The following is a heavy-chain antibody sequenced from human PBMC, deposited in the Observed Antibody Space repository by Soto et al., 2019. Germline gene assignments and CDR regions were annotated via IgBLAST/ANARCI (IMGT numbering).Heavy chain of an antibody. J-gene: IGHJ6*02. V-gene: IGHV1-2*02. CDR1: GHTFNGYY. CDR2: INPNSVGT. Sequence: QVQLVQSGAEVKKPGASVKVSCTASGHTFNGYYIHWVRQAPGQGLEWMGWINPNSVGTKYGQSFQGRVTLTRDTSTSPAYMEVSRVTFDDTAVYYCARGTSITCYNCYYYGMDVWGQGTAVTVSS. CDR3: ARGTSITCYNCYYYGMDV. D-gene: IGHD2-2*01.